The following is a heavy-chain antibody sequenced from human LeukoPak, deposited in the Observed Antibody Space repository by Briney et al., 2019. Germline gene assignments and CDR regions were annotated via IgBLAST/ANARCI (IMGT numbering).Heavy chain of an antibody. CDR2: MNPNSGNT. Sequence: GASVKVSCKASGYTFTSYDINWVRQATGQGLEWMGWMNPNSGNTGYAQKFQGRVTMTRNTSISTDYMELSSLRSEDTAVYYCARGSGYDFWSGYYFARYYFDYWGQGTLVTVSS. J-gene: IGHJ4*02. CDR1: GYTFTSYD. V-gene: IGHV1-8*01. CDR3: ARGSGYDFWSGYYFARYYFDY. D-gene: IGHD3-3*01.